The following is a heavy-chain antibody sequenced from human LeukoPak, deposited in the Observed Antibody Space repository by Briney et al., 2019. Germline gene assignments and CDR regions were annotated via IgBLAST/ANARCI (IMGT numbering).Heavy chain of an antibody. V-gene: IGHV1-3*01. CDR1: GYTFTSYA. J-gene: IGHJ4*01. Sequence: ASVKVFCKASGYTFTSYAIHWVRQAPGQRLEWMGWINAGNGNTKYSQKFQGRLTITRDTSASTAYMELSSLRSEDTAVYYCARSLFYYDSSGYYPYYFDYWGQGTLVTVSS. CDR3: ARSLFYYDSSGYYPYYFDY. CDR2: INAGNGNT. D-gene: IGHD3-22*01.